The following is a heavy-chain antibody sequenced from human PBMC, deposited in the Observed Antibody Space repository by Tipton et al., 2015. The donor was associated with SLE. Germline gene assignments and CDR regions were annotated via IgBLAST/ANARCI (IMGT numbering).Heavy chain of an antibody. CDR2: IRYDGSNK. CDR1: GFTFSSYG. J-gene: IGHJ4*02. D-gene: IGHD5-18*01. CDR3: ARDPLIQLCLDY. Sequence: SLRLSCAASGFTFSSYGMHWVRQAPGKGLEWVAFIRYDGSNKYYADSVKGRFTISRDNAKNSLYLQMNSLRAEDTAVYYCARDPLIQLCLDYWGQGTLVTVSS. V-gene: IGHV3-30*02.